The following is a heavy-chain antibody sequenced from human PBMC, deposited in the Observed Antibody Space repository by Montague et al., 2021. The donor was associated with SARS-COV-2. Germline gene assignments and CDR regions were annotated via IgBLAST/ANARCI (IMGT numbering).Heavy chain of an antibody. Sequence: SETLSLTCTVSGGSISSSSYYWGWIRQPPGKGLEWIGNIFYSGXTXYXXXXKXRVTISVDTSKNQFSLKLSSVTAADTAVYYCARDGGTVLTYLGVGCLSGGLNWFDPWGQGTLVTVSS. D-gene: IGHD3-10*01. V-gene: IGHV4-39*07. CDR1: GGSISSSSYY. J-gene: IGHJ5*02. CDR2: IFYSGXT. CDR3: ARDGGTVLTYLGVGCLSGGLNWFDP.